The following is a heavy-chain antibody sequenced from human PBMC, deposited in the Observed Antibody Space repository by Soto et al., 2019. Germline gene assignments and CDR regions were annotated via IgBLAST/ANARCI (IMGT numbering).Heavy chain of an antibody. J-gene: IGHJ4*02. V-gene: IGHV3-33*01. D-gene: IGHD6-13*01. CDR1: GFTFSSYG. CDR3: ARGVAAAGARTFDY. CDR2: IWYDGSNK. Sequence: QVQLVESGGGVVQPGRSLRLSCAASGFTFSSYGMHWVRQAPGKGLEWVAVIWYDGSNKYYADSVKGRFTISRDNSKNTLYLQMNSLRAEDTAVYYCARGVAAAGARTFDYWRQGTLVTVSS.